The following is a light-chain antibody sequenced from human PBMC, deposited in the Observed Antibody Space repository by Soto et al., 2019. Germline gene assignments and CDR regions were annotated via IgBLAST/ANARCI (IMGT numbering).Light chain of an antibody. CDR2: KDS. CDR1: VLAKKY. Sequence: SYELTQPSSVSVSPGQTARITCSGDVLAKKYARWFQQKTGQAPVLVIYKDSERPSGIPERFSGSSSGTTVTLTISVAQVEDEADYYCYSAADNNLVVGGGTKLTVL. CDR3: YSAADNNLV. V-gene: IGLV3-27*01. J-gene: IGLJ3*02.